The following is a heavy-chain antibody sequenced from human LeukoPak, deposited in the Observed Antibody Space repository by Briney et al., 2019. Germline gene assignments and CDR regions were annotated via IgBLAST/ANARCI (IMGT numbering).Heavy chain of an antibody. J-gene: IGHJ6*03. CDR3: ARDFGLITMIGDYYYMDV. D-gene: IGHD3-22*01. V-gene: IGHV1-46*01. Sequence: GSVKVSCKASGHTFTSYYMHWVRQAPGQGLEWMGIINPSGGSTSYAQKFQGRVTMTRDTSTSTVYMELSSLRSEDTAVYYCARDFGLITMIGDYYYMDVWGKGTTVTVSS. CDR1: GHTFTSYY. CDR2: INPSGGST.